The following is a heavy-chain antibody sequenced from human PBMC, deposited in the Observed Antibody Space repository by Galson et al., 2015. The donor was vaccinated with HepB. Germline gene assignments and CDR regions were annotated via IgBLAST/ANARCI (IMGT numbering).Heavy chain of an antibody. Sequence: SLRLSCAASGFTFTNYAMAWVRQPPGERLEWVSGVSGSGGSPYYADSVEGRFTVSRDNSRNTVFLQMTSLRVEDTAVYYCAKEEVPNDYWGQGTLVTVSS. CDR2: VSGSGGSP. J-gene: IGHJ4*02. CDR3: AKEEVPNDY. D-gene: IGHD4/OR15-4a*01. V-gene: IGHV3-23*01. CDR1: GFTFTNYA.